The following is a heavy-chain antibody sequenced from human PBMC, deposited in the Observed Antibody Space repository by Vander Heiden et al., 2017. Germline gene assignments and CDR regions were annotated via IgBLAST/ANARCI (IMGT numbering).Heavy chain of an antibody. V-gene: IGHV3-74*01. CDR2: SNSDGSST. Sequence: EVQLVESGGGLVQPGGSLRLSCAAPGFTFSSYWMHWGRQAPGKGRVWVSRSNSDGSSTSYADSVKGRFTISRDNAKNTLYLQMNSLRAEDTAVYYCARRGYYYYGMDVWAKGPRSPSP. CDR1: GFTFSSYW. J-gene: IGHJ6*02. CDR3: ARRGYYYYGMDV.